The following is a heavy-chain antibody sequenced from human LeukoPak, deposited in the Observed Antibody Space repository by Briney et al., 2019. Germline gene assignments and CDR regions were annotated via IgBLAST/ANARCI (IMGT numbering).Heavy chain of an antibody. Sequence: GASVKVSCKTSGYSFTNYDMNWVRQATGQGPEWMGWMNPNNGNTGYTQNFQGRVTITRDTSISTAYMELSSLRSEDTAVYYCARGIVVDGTYAFDIWGQGTMVTVSS. V-gene: IGHV1-8*03. CDR1: GYSFTNYD. CDR3: ARGIVVDGTYAFDI. J-gene: IGHJ3*02. D-gene: IGHD6-19*01. CDR2: MNPNNGNT.